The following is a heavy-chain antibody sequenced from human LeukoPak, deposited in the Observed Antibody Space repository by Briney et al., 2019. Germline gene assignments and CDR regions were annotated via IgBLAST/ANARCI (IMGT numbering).Heavy chain of an antibody. Sequence: GGSLRLSCAASGFTFDDYAMHWVRQAPGKGLEWVSLISGDGGSTYYADSVKGRFTISRDNAKNSLYLQMNSLRAEDTAVYYCARDSGPGDYWGQGTLVTVSS. CDR1: GFTFDDYA. CDR3: ARDSGPGDY. D-gene: IGHD1-14*01. J-gene: IGHJ4*02. CDR2: ISGDGGST. V-gene: IGHV3-43*02.